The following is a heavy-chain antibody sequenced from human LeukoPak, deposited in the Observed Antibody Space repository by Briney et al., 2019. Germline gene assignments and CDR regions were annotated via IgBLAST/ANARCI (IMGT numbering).Heavy chain of an antibody. CDR3: ARGYSGYDDY. V-gene: IGHV1-18*01. CDR1: GYTFTSYG. D-gene: IGHD5-12*01. J-gene: IGHJ4*02. CDR2: ISAYNGNT. Sequence: SVKVSCKASGYTFTSYGISWARQAPGQGLEWMGWISAYNGNTNYAQKFQGRVTMTRDTSISTAYMELSRLRSDDTAVYYCARGYSGYDDYWGQGTLVTVSS.